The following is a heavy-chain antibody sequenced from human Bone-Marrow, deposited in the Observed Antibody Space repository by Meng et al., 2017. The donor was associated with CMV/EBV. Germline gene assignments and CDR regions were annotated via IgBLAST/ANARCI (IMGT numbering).Heavy chain of an antibody. CDR2: ISTSSSSI. V-gene: IGHV3-21*01. J-gene: IGHJ6*02. CDR1: GFTFSSYA. Sequence: GESLKTFFAASGFTFSSYAMHWVRQAPGKGLEWVSSISTSSSSIYYADSVKGRFTISRDNAKNSLYLQMNSLRAEDTAVYYCARCNCQVNYYSYGMDVWGQGTTVTVSS. D-gene: IGHD2/OR15-2a*01. CDR3: ARCNCQVNYYSYGMDV.